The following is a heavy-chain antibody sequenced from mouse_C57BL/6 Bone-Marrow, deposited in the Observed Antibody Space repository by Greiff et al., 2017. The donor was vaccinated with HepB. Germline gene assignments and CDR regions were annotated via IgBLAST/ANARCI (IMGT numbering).Heavy chain of an antibody. CDR3: ARKDLTGSFAY. Sequence: QVHVKQSGPGLVQPSQSLSITCTVSGFSLTSYGVHWVRQSPGKGLEWLGVIWSGGSTDYNAAFISRLSISKDNSKSQVFFKMNSLQADDTAIYYCARKDLTGSFAYWGQGTLVTVSA. CDR2: IWSGGST. J-gene: IGHJ3*01. V-gene: IGHV2-2*01. D-gene: IGHD4-1*01. CDR1: GFSLTSYG.